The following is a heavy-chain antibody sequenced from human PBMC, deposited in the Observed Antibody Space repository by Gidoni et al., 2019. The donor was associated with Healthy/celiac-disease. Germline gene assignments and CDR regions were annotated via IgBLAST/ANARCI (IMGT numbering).Heavy chain of an antibody. CDR1: GFTFSSYA. V-gene: IGHV3-23*01. D-gene: IGHD1-26*01. J-gene: IGHJ4*02. Sequence: EVQLLESGGGLVQPGGSRRLSCAASGFTFSSYAMSWVRQAPGKGLEWVSAISASGGSTYYAASVKGRFTISRDNSKNTLYLQMNSLRAADTAVYYCATGLGKWELLRSSSYFDYWGQGTLVTVSS. CDR2: ISASGGST. CDR3: ATGLGKWELLRSSSYFDY.